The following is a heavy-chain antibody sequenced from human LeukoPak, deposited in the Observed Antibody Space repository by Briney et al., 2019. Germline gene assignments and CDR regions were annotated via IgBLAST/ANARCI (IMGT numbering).Heavy chain of an antibody. CDR2: ISSSGSTI. V-gene: IGHV3-48*03. J-gene: IGHJ4*02. Sequence: PGGSLRLSCAASGFTFSSYEMNWVRQAPGKGLEWVSYISSSGSTIYYADSVKGRFTISRDNARNSLYLQMNSLRAEDTAVYYCARAPAGWELLFDYWGQGTLATVSS. CDR1: GFTFSSYE. CDR3: ARAPAGWELLFDY. D-gene: IGHD1-26*01.